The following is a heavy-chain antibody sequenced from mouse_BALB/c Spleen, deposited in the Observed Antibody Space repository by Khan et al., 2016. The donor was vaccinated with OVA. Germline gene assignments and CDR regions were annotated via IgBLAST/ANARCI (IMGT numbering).Heavy chain of an antibody. D-gene: IGHD1-1*01. J-gene: IGHJ3*01. Sequence: QVQLQQSGAELMKPGASVKISCKATGYTFSSYWIEWVKQRPGHGLEWIGEIFPGSNSSNYNARLKGKATIPADPSSNTAYMQLSSLTSEDSAIEYCARGNYYGRTAWFGYWGQGTLVTVSA. CDR1: GYTFSSYW. V-gene: IGHV1-9*01. CDR3: ARGNYYGRTAWFGY. CDR2: IFPGSNSS.